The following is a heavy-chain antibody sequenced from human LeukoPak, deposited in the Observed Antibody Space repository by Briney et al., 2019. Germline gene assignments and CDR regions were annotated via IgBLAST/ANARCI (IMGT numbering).Heavy chain of an antibody. V-gene: IGHV3-13*01. D-gene: IGHD6-19*01. CDR2: IGTAGDT. CDR3: ARGLYSSGKFDY. J-gene: IGHJ4*02. CDR1: GFTFSSYD. Sequence: GGSLRLSCAASGFTFSSYDMHWVRLATGKGLEWVSAIGTAGDTYYPGSVKGRFTISRENAKNSLYLQMNSLRAGDTAVYYCARGLYSSGKFDYWGQGTLVTVSS.